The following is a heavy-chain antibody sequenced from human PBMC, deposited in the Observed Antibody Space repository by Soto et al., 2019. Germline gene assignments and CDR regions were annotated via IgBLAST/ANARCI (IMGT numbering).Heavy chain of an antibody. J-gene: IGHJ6*02. D-gene: IGHD6-13*01. CDR2: ISYDGSNK. Sequence: QVQLVESGGGVVQPGRSLRLSCAASGFTFSSYAMHWVRQAPGKGLEWVAVISYDGSNKYYADSVKGRFTISRDNSKNARYLQMNSLRAEDTAVYYCARDSDSGSWYSHYYYGMDVWGQGTTVTVSS. CDR3: ARDSDSGSWYSHYYYGMDV. V-gene: IGHV3-30-3*01. CDR1: GFTFSSYA.